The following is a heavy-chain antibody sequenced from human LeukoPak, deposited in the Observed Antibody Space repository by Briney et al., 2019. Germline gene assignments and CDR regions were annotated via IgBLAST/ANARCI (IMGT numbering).Heavy chain of an antibody. Sequence: ASVKVSCKTSGYTFANYDITWVRQAPGRGLEWMGWMNPYSTNTGYARQFQGRLSMTRDISITTAYMELSSLRSEDTAVYYCASATRGDLLSEFWGQGSLITVSS. CDR3: ASATRGDLLSEF. CDR2: MNPYSTNT. V-gene: IGHV1-8*01. D-gene: IGHD2/OR15-2a*01. J-gene: IGHJ4*02. CDR1: GYTFANYD.